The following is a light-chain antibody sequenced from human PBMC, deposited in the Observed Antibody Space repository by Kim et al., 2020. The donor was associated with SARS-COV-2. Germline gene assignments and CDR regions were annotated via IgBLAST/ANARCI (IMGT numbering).Light chain of an antibody. CDR3: QQYDKWPALT. CDR2: DAS. J-gene: IGKJ4*01. V-gene: IGKV3-15*01. CDR1: QSVRRN. Sequence: EIVMTQSPATLSVSPGERATLSCRASQSVRRNLAWYQQKPGQAPRLLIYDASTRATGIPARFSGSGSGTEFTLTISSLQSEDFAIYYCQQYDKWPALTFGGGTKVDIK.